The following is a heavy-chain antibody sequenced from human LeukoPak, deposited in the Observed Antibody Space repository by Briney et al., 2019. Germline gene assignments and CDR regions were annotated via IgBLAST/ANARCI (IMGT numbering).Heavy chain of an antibody. CDR1: GFTFSSYG. D-gene: IGHD2-15*01. Sequence: GGSLRLSCAASGFTFSSYGMHWVRQAPGKGLEWVAVIWYDGSNKYYADSVKGRFTISRDNSKNTLYLQMNSLRAEDTAVYYCARDMGYCSGGSRYSGGFDYWDQGTLVTVSS. CDR2: IWYDGSNK. CDR3: ARDMGYCSGGSRYSGGFDY. J-gene: IGHJ4*02. V-gene: IGHV3-33*01.